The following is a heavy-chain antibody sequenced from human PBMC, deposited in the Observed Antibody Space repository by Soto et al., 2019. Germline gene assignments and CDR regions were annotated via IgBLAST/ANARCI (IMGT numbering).Heavy chain of an antibody. CDR2: FDPEDGET. Sequence: ASVKVSCKVSGYTLTELSMHWVRQAPGKGLEWMGGFDPEDGETIYAQKFQGRVTMTEDTSTDTAYMELSSLRSEDTAVYYCATDYYFWGGYDYWGQGTLVTVSS. CDR1: GYTLTELS. J-gene: IGHJ4*02. CDR3: ATDYYFWGGYDY. D-gene: IGHD3-3*01. V-gene: IGHV1-24*01.